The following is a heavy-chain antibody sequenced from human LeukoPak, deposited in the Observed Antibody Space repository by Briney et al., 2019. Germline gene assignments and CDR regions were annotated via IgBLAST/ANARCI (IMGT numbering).Heavy chain of an antibody. J-gene: IGHJ4*02. Sequence: SETLSLTCSVSGDSISSYFWSWIRQSPGKGLEWIGYIHYSGSSSYNPSLTSRATISLDTSKNQFYLKLSSVTASDTAFNYCARDQRRDYGGYFDNWGQGTLVTVSS. CDR2: IHYSGSS. CDR1: GDSISSYF. D-gene: IGHD4-23*01. V-gene: IGHV4-59*01. CDR3: ARDQRRDYGGYFDN.